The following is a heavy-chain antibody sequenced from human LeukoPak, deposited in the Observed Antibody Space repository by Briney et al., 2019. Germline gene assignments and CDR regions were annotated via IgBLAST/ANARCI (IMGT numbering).Heavy chain of an antibody. D-gene: IGHD3-10*01. CDR3: AREVGSGSYYYDY. CDR2: ISGSGDST. V-gene: IGHV3-23*01. J-gene: IGHJ4*02. CDR1: GFTFSSYA. Sequence: PGGSLRLSCAASGFTFSSYAMSWVRQAPGKGLEWVSAISGSGDSTHYADSVKGRFTISRDNSKSTVYLQMNSLRAEDTAVYYCAREVGSGSYYYDYWGQGTLVTVSS.